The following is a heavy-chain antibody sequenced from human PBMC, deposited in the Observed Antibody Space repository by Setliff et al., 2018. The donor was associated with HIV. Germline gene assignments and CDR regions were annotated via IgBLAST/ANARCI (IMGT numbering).Heavy chain of an antibody. Sequence: SETLSLTCSVSGGSISSSNYYWGWIRQPPGQGLEWIGNIYYSGSTYYSPSLKGRVTISIDTSKNQFSLNLTSVTAADTAVYFCATRVYYYDSNKVLREEGFDPWGQGTLVTVSS. V-gene: IGHV4-39*01. CDR2: IYYSGST. CDR1: GGSISSSNYY. J-gene: IGHJ5*02. CDR3: ATRVYYYDSNKVLREEGFDP. D-gene: IGHD3-22*01.